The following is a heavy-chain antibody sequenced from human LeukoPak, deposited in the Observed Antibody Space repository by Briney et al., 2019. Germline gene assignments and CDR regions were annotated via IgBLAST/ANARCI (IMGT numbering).Heavy chain of an antibody. CDR2: IDPRDSYT. Sequence: GESLKISCKGSGYSFISYWISWVRQMPGKGLEWMGRIDPRDSYTNYSPSFQGQVTISADKSISTAYLQWSSLKASDTAMYYCVRLIGYSSSWYYFDYWGQGTLVTVSS. J-gene: IGHJ4*02. CDR1: GYSFISYW. CDR3: VRLIGYSSSWYYFDY. D-gene: IGHD6-13*01. V-gene: IGHV5-10-1*04.